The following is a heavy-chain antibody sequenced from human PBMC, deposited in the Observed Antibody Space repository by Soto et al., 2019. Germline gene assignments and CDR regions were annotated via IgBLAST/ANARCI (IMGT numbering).Heavy chain of an antibody. CDR1: GGSISSYY. CDR2: IYYSGST. Sequence: SETLSLTCTVSGGSISSYYWSWIRQPPGKGLEWIGYIYYSGSTNYNPSLKSRVTISVDTSKNQFSLKLSSVTAADTAVYYCARGGYSSSWYHSYFDYWGQGTLVTVS. J-gene: IGHJ4*02. V-gene: IGHV4-59*01. CDR3: ARGGYSSSWYHSYFDY. D-gene: IGHD6-13*01.